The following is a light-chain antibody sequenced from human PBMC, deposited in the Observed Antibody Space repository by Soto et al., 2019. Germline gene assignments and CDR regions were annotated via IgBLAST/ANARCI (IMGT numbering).Light chain of an antibody. CDR3: QQYGSSLT. J-gene: IGKJ4*01. V-gene: IGKV3-20*01. CDR2: DSS. Sequence: ETVLTQCPGTLSVSPGETATLSCRSSQSVSSRYLAWYQQKVGQAPRLLIFDSSSRATGIPDRFSGSGSGTDFTLPISRLYPEDFAVYYCQQYGSSLTLGGGTKVEIK. CDR1: QSVSSRY.